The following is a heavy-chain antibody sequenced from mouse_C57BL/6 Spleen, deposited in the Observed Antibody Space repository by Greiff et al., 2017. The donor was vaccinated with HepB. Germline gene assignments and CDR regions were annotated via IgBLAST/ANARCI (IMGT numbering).Heavy chain of an antibody. V-gene: IGHV1-74*01. CDR3: AIRGSSGPLDY. CDR2: IHPSDSDT. CDR1: GYTFTSYW. D-gene: IGHD3-2*02. Sequence: QVQLKQPGAELVKPGASVKVSCKASGYTFTSYWMHWVKQRPGQGLEWIGRIHPSDSDTNYNQKFKGKATLTVDKSSSTAYMQLSSLTSEDSAVYYCAIRGSSGPLDYWGQGTTLTVSS. J-gene: IGHJ2*01.